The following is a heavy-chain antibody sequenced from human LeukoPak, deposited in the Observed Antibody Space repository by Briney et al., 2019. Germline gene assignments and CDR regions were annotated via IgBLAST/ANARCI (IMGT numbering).Heavy chain of an antibody. D-gene: IGHD6-13*01. V-gene: IGHV4-34*01. Sequence: SETLSLTCTVDGGSFGGYCWSWIRQPPGKGLEWGGEITHSGSTNYNPSLKSRVIISADTSKNEFSLKLNSMTAADTAVYYCAAGSSTWYGNRHYDYWGQGALVTVSS. CDR3: AAGSSTWYGNRHYDY. J-gene: IGHJ4*02. CDR2: ITHSGST. CDR1: GGSFGGYC.